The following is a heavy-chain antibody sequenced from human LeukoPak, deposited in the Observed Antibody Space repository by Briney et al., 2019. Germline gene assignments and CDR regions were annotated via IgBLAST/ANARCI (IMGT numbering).Heavy chain of an antibody. D-gene: IGHD4-17*01. CDR3: ARGPYGDYEGASVDP. CDR2: IWYDGSNK. CDR1: GFTFSSYG. Sequence: GGSLRLSCAASGFTFSSYGMHWVRQAPGKGLEWVAVIWYDGSNKYYADSVKGRFTISRDNSKNTLYLQMNSLRAEDTAVYYCARGPYGDYEGASVDPWGQGTLVTVSS. J-gene: IGHJ5*02. V-gene: IGHV3-33*01.